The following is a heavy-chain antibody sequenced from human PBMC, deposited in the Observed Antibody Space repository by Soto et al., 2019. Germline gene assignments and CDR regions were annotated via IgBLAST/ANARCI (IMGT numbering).Heavy chain of an antibody. D-gene: IGHD6-19*01. J-gene: IGHJ4*02. CDR1: GGSVSGYY. Sequence: SETLSLTCAVYGGSVSGYYWSWIRQPPGKGLEWIGEINHSGSTNYNPSLKSRVTISVDTSKNQFSLKLRSVTAADTAVYYCARVGSSGWSPDYWGRGTLVTVSS. CDR2: INHSGST. CDR3: ARVGSSGWSPDY. V-gene: IGHV4-34*01.